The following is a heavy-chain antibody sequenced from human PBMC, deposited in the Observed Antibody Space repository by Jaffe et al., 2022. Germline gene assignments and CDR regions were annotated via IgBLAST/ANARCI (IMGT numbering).Heavy chain of an antibody. CDR1: GFTFSGYG. CDR2: VRSDGSSR. Sequence: QVQLVESGGGVVQPGGSLRLSCAASGFTFSGYGMHWVRQAPGKGLEWVAFVRSDGSSRCYADSVKGRFTISRDNSKYTLYLQMNSLRTEDTAVYYCAKGMYYFDSWGQGTLVTVSS. V-gene: IGHV3-30*02. CDR3: AKGMYYFDS. J-gene: IGHJ4*02.